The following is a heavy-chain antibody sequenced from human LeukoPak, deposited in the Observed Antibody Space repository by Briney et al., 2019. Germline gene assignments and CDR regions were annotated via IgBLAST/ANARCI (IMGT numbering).Heavy chain of an antibody. CDR2: INSDGSRT. Sequence: PGGSLRLSCAASGFTFSSYAMSWVRQAPGKGLVWVSRINSDGSRTTYADSVKGRFTISRDNAKNTLYLQMNSLRAEDTAVYYCAKGSSSAYLFDCWGQGALVTDSS. CDR3: AKGSSSAYLFDC. V-gene: IGHV3-23*01. J-gene: IGHJ4*02. D-gene: IGHD3-22*01. CDR1: GFTFSSYA.